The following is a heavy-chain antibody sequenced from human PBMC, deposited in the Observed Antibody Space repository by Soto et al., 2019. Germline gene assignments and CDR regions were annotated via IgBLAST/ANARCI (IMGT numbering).Heavy chain of an antibody. Sequence: SETLSLTCTVSGGSISIYYWSWIRQPPGKGLEWIGNIYNSGSTNYNPSLKSRVTVSVDTSRHQFSLKLSSVPAADTAMYYCASLYCSGDSCYWDYWGQGTLVTVSS. CDR2: IYNSGST. CDR1: GGSISIYY. D-gene: IGHD2-15*01. J-gene: IGHJ4*02. V-gene: IGHV4-59*01. CDR3: ASLYCSGDSCYWDY.